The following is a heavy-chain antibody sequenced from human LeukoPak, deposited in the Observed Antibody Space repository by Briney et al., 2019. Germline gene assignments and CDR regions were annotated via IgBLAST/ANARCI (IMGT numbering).Heavy chain of an antibody. CDR3: ARGVTGSYGIDY. V-gene: IGHV4-34*01. CDR2: INHSGST. CDR1: GGSFSGYY. J-gene: IGHJ4*02. Sequence: SETLSLTCAVYGGSFSGYYWSWIRQPPGKGLEWIGEINHSGSTNYNPSLKSRVTISVDTSKNQFSLKLSSVTAADTAVYYCARGVTGSYGIDYWAREPWSPSPQ. D-gene: IGHD3-10*01.